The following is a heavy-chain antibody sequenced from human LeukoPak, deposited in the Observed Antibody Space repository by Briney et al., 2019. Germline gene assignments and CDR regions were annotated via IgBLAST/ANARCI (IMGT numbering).Heavy chain of an antibody. Sequence: GRSLRLSCAASGFTFSSYGMHWVRQAPGKGLEWVAVIWYDGSNKYYADSVKGRFTISRDNAKNSLYLQMNSLRAEDTAVYYCARGDTAMARRAHWFDPWGQGTLVTVSS. CDR1: GFTFSSYG. CDR3: ARGDTAMARRAHWFDP. CDR2: IWYDGSNK. V-gene: IGHV3-33*01. D-gene: IGHD5-18*01. J-gene: IGHJ5*02.